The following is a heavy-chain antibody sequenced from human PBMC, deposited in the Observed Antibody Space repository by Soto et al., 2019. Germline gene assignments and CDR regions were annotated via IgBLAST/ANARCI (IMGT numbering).Heavy chain of an antibody. Sequence: GDSLKISCKGSGYTFTNYWIGLVRQMPGKGLEWMGIIYPGDSDTKYNPSFQGQVTISADKSITTTYLQWSSLKASDTAIYYCAASIFYYGMDVWGQGTTVTVSS. CDR2: IYPGDSDT. CDR1: GYTFTNYW. CDR3: AASIFYYGMDV. J-gene: IGHJ6*02. V-gene: IGHV5-51*01.